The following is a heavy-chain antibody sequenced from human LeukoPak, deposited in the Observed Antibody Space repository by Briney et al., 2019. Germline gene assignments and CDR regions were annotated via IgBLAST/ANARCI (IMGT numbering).Heavy chain of an antibody. Sequence: GGSLRLSCTASGFTFSTYSMNWVRQAPGKGLEWVSSISSGSSYIYYADSVKGRFTISRDNAKNSLYLQMNSLRAEDTAVYYCAKVPGWELSNYFDYWGQGTLVTVSS. CDR1: GFTFSTYS. CDR2: ISSGSSYI. D-gene: IGHD1-26*01. CDR3: AKVPGWELSNYFDY. V-gene: IGHV3-21*01. J-gene: IGHJ4*02.